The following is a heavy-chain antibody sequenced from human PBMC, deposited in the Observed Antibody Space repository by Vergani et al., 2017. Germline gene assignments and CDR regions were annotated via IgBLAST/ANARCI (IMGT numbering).Heavy chain of an antibody. CDR2: ISGSGGST. Sequence: EVQLVESGGGLVQPGGSLRLSCAASGFTFSSYAMSWVRQAPGKGLEWVSAISGSGGSTYYADSVKGRFTISRDNAKNSLYLQMNSLRAEDTAVYYCARAPVVSGYYYLDYWGQGTLVTVSS. J-gene: IGHJ4*02. D-gene: IGHD3-22*01. CDR1: GFTFSSYA. CDR3: ARAPVVSGYYYLDY. V-gene: IGHV3-23*04.